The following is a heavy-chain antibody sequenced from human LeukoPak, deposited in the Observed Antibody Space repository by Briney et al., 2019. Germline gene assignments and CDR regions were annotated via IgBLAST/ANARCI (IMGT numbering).Heavy chain of an antibody. CDR2: MNPNSGNT. D-gene: IGHD6-13*01. Sequence: ASVKVSCKASGYTFTSYDINWVRQATGQGLEWMGWMNPNSGNTGYAQKFQGRVTMTRNTSISTAYMELSSLRSEDTAVYCCVTAAAGEYYYYYYGMDVWGQGTTVTVSS. V-gene: IGHV1-8*01. CDR3: VTAAAGEYYYYYYGMDV. J-gene: IGHJ6*02. CDR1: GYTFTSYD.